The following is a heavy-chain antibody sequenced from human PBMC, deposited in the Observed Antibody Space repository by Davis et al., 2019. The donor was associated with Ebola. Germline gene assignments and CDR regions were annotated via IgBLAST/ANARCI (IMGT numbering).Heavy chain of an antibody. Sequence: MPSETLSLTCTVSGGSISNYYWSWIRQPTGKGLEWIGEINHSGSTNYNPSLKSRVTISVDTSKNQFSLKLSSVTAADTAVYYWAAHPGYSSSWTLDSWGQGTLVTVSS. J-gene: IGHJ4*02. V-gene: IGHV4-34*01. D-gene: IGHD6-13*01. CDR3: AAHPGYSSSWTLDS. CDR2: INHSGST. CDR1: GGSISNYY.